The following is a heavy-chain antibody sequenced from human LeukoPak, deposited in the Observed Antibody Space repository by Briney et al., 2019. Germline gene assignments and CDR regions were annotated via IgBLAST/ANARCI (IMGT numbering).Heavy chain of an antibody. J-gene: IGHJ1*01. V-gene: IGHV3-74*01. CDR1: GFTFSDYW. Sequence: PGGSLRLSCAASGFTFSDYWMHWVRQAPGKGLVWVSRINTDMSSTIYTDSVKGRFTISRDNSKNTLYLQMNSLRAEDTAVYYCASTTLETSGHFQHWGQGTLVIVSS. CDR2: INTDMSST. D-gene: IGHD2-15*01. CDR3: ASTTLETSGHFQH.